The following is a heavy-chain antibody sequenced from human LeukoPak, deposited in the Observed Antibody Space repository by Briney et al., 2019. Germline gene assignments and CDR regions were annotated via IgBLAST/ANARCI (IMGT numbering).Heavy chain of an antibody. D-gene: IGHD6-19*01. V-gene: IGHV3-7*01. Sequence: GGSLRLSCAASGFTFSKYWMTWVRQAPGKGLEWVAIMNHDGNLDYYVDSVKGRFAISRDNAKSSVSLVMDSLRAEDTAVYYCARDRAVAGIDYWGQGTLVTVSS. CDR2: MNHDGNLD. CDR1: GFTFSKYW. CDR3: ARDRAVAGIDY. J-gene: IGHJ4*02.